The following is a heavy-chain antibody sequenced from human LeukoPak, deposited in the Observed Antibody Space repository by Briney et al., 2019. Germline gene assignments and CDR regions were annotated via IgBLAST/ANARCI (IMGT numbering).Heavy chain of an antibody. CDR3: ARDLAAAGTGLYDY. D-gene: IGHD6-13*01. Sequence: PGGSLRLSCAASGFTFSSYWMHWVRKAPGKGLVWVSRINSDGSRTSYADSVKGRFTISRDNAKNTLYLQMNSLRAEDTAVYYCARDLAAAGTGLYDYWGQGTLVTVSS. J-gene: IGHJ4*02. CDR1: GFTFSSYW. CDR2: INSDGSRT. V-gene: IGHV3-74*01.